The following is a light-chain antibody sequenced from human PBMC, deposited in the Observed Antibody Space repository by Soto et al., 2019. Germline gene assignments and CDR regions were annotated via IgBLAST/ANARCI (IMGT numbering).Light chain of an antibody. J-gene: IGKJ3*01. CDR3: LQFNSCPSGVT. CDR1: QGISSA. Sequence: ALQLTQSPSSLSASVGDRVTITCRASQGISSALAWYQQKPGKAPKLLIYDASSLESGVPSRFSGSGSGTYYTLTISSLQPQDFARYYCLQFNSCPSGVTFGPGTKVDIK. V-gene: IGKV1-13*02. CDR2: DAS.